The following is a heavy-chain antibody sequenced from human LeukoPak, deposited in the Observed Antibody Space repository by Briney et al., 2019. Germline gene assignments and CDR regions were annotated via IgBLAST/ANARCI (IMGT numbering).Heavy chain of an antibody. J-gene: IGHJ4*02. CDR3: AKATFYYDGGGYYYVPPHFDY. V-gene: IGHV4-59*08. D-gene: IGHD3-22*01. CDR1: GGSISSYY. Sequence: SETLSLTCTVSGGSISSYYWSWIRQPPGKGLEWIGYIYYSGSTNYNPSLKSRVTISVDTSKNQFSLKLSSVTAADTAVYYCAKATFYYDGGGYYYVPPHFDYGGREPLDSVS. CDR2: IYYSGST.